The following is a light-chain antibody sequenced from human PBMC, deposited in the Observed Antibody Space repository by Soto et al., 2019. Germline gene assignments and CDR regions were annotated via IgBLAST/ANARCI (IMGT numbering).Light chain of an antibody. V-gene: IGLV2-14*01. CDR2: EVS. J-gene: IGLJ1*01. Sequence: QSLLTQPASVSGSPGQSITISCSGSSSDIGGYNYVSWYQQYPGKAPKRIIYEVSHRPSSVSDRFSGSKFGNTASLTISGLQAEDEADYYCGSYTSSSAWVFGTGTKLTVL. CDR3: GSYTSSSAWV. CDR1: SSDIGGYNY.